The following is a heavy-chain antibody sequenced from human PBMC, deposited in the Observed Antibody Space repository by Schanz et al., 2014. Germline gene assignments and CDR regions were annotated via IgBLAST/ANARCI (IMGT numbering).Heavy chain of an antibody. Sequence: QVQLVQSGAEVRKPGSSVRVSCKASGGTFTSYAFSWVRQAPGQGLEWMGRIIPIVDITNYAQKFLGRVTIPPDNSAGTASMELKSLRSAHTPVYYCATIGVNDSWHFGLDPWAQGTTVTVSS. CDR3: ATIGVNDSWHFGLDP. V-gene: IGHV1-69*04. D-gene: IGHD3-16*01. CDR2: IIPIVDIT. J-gene: IGHJ6*02. CDR1: GGTFTSYA.